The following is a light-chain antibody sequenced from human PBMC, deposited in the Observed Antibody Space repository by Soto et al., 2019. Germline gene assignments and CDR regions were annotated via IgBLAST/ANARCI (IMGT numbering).Light chain of an antibody. CDR3: AAWDDSLNGVV. CDR2: SNN. CDR1: SSNIGSNT. Sequence: QSVLTQPPSASGTPGQRVTISCSGSSSNIGSNTVNWYQQLPGTAPKLLIYSNNQRPSGVPDRFPGSTSGTSASLAISGRQSEDEADYYCAAWDDSLNGVVFGGGTKLTVL. V-gene: IGLV1-44*01. J-gene: IGLJ2*01.